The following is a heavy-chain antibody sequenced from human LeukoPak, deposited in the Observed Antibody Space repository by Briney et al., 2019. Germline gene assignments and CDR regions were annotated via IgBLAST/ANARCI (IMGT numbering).Heavy chain of an antibody. CDR3: AIFYGDYLDY. V-gene: IGHV4-39*01. J-gene: IGHJ4*02. Sequence: PSETLSLTCTVSGGSISSSSYYWGWIRQPPGKGLEWIGRIYYSGSTYYNPSLKSRVTISVDTSKNQFSLKLSSVTAADTAVYYCAIFYGDYLDYWGQGTLVTVSS. D-gene: IGHD4-17*01. CDR2: IYYSGST. CDR1: GGSISSSSYY.